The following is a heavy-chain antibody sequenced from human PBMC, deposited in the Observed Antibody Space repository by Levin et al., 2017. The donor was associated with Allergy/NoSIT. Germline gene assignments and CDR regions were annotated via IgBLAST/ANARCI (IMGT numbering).Heavy chain of an antibody. CDR1: GASISSDSCY. D-gene: IGHD5-18*01. Sequence: NPSETLSLTCTVSGASISSDSCYWGWIRQPPGKGLEWIGSIHYSGTTYYSPSLKSRITISVDTSKNHFSLRLSSVTAADTAVYFCARHDIREYSYSYDYWGQGILVTVSS. CDR2: IHYSGTT. J-gene: IGHJ4*02. CDR3: ARHDIREYSYSYDY. V-gene: IGHV4-39*02.